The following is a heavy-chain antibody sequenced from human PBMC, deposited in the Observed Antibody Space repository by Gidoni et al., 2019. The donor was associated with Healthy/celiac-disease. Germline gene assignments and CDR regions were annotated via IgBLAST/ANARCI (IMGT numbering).Heavy chain of an antibody. CDR1: GLTFSDYY. Sequence: QVQLVEAGGGLVKPGGSLRISCAATGLTFSDYYMSCSRQAPGKGLVWVSYIIISSSYTTYADSVKSRFTISRDNAKNSLYLQMNSLRAEDTAVYYCTKWASDYALDYWGQGTLVTVSS. CDR3: TKWASDYALDY. D-gene: IGHD4-17*01. J-gene: IGHJ4*02. V-gene: IGHV3-11*06. CDR2: IIISSSYT.